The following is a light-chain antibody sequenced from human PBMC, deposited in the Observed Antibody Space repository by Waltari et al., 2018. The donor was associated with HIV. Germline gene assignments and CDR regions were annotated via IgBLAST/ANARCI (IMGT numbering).Light chain of an antibody. CDR3: QQYDFYPFT. CDR1: QSVNGW. J-gene: IGKJ3*01. Sequence: DIQMTQSPSTLSASVGDRVTITCRASQSVNGWLTWYQQKPGKAPRLLIYKASTLHSGVPSRFRGSGSGTEFTLIISSRQPDDFATYYCQQYDFYPFTVGPGTRVDV. V-gene: IGKV1-5*03. CDR2: KAS.